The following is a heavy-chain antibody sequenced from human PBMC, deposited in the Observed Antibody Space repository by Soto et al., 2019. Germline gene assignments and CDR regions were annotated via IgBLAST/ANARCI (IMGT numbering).Heavy chain of an antibody. D-gene: IGHD1-26*01. J-gene: IGHJ4*02. CDR3: SRSPIGTYSFKS. V-gene: IGHV3-72*01. Sequence: PGGSLRLSCAASGFIFSDHNMDWVRQAPGKGLEWVARIRNKANSYTTEYAASVKGRFTISRDDSKNSLYLQLGSLRTDDTAVYYFSRSPIGTYSFKSWGQGTLVTVSS. CDR1: GFIFSDHN. CDR2: IRNKANSYTT.